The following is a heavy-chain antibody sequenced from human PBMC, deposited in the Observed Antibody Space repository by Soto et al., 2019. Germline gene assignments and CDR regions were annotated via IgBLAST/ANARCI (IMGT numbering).Heavy chain of an antibody. CDR3: ARRGSATQKDQMTV. CDR1: GYTFTGYY. CDR2: INPNSGGT. V-gene: IGHV1-2*04. J-gene: IGHJ6*04. D-gene: IGHD2-15*01. Sequence: ASVKVSCKAAGYTFTGYYMHWVRQAPGQGLEWMGWINPNSGGTNYAQKFQGWVTMTRDTSISTAYMELSRLRSDDTAVYYCARRGSATQKDQMTVWGKGTTFIVSS.